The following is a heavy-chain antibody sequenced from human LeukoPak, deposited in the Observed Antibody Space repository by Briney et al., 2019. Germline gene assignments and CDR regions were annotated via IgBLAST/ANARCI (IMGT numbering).Heavy chain of an antibody. V-gene: IGHV3-23*01. J-gene: IGHJ4*02. Sequence: GGSLRLSCAASGFTFSSYAMSWVRQAPGKGLEWVSAISGSGGSTYYADSVKGRFTISRDNSKNTLYLQMNSLRAEDTAVYYCAKGLYGSGSYNYNFDYWGQGTLVTVSS. D-gene: IGHD3-10*01. CDR3: AKGLYGSGSYNYNFDY. CDR1: GFTFSSYA. CDR2: ISGSGGST.